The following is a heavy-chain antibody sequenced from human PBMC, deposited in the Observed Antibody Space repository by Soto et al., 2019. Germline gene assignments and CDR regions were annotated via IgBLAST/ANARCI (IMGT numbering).Heavy chain of an antibody. CDR3: ATDRGGYGTFDY. CDR2: INSYNGVT. CDR1: GNIFPSYG. J-gene: IGHJ4*02. D-gene: IGHD5-12*01. V-gene: IGHV1-18*01. Sequence: ASVKVSCKASGNIFPSYGISWVRRAPGQGLEWMGWINSYNGVTNYAQSLQGRVTLTTDSSTSTVYMEVRSLRSDDTAVYYCATDRGGYGTFDYWGQGTLVTVSS.